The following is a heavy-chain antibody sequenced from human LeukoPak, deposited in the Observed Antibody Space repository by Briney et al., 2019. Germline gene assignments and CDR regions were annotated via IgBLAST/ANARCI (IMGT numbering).Heavy chain of an antibody. CDR3: ARDTRLVVSWFDP. CDR1: GYTFTSYG. J-gene: IGHJ5*02. D-gene: IGHD2-2*01. V-gene: IGHV1-18*01. Sequence: ASVKDSCKAPGYTFTSYGISRVRPAPGQGLEWMGWISAYNGNTNYAQKLQGRVTMTTDTSTSTAYMELRSLRSDDTAVYYCARDTRLVVSWFDPWGQGTLVTVSS. CDR2: ISAYNGNT.